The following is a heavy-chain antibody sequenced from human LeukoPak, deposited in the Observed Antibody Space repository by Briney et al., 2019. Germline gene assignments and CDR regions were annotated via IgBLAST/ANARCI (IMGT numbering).Heavy chain of an antibody. CDR1: GFTFSSYA. Sequence: GGSLRLSCAASGFTFSSYAMSWVRQAPGKGLEWVSAISGSGGSAYYTDSVKGRFTISRDNSKNTLYLQMNSLRAEDTAVYYCAKDGLEYSNSPREYYFDYWGQGTLVTVSS. J-gene: IGHJ4*02. D-gene: IGHD6-6*01. CDR3: AKDGLEYSNSPREYYFDY. CDR2: ISGSGGSA. V-gene: IGHV3-23*01.